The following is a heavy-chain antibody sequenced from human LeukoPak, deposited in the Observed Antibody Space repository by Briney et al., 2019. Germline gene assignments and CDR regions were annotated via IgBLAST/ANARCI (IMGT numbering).Heavy chain of an antibody. Sequence: SETLSLTCAVSGGSISSSNWWSWVRQPPGKGLEWIGEIYHSGSTNYNPSLKSRVTISVDTSKNQFSLKLSSVTAADTAVYYCARGIFNCSSTSCLAPPYWYFDLWGRGTLVTVSS. D-gene: IGHD2-2*01. CDR2: IYHSGST. V-gene: IGHV4-4*02. CDR1: GGSISSSNW. CDR3: ARGIFNCSSTSCLAPPYWYFDL. J-gene: IGHJ2*01.